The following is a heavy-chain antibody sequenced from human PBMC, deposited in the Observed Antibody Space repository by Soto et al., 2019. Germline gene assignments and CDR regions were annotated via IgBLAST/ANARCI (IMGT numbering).Heavy chain of an antibody. CDR2: IIPIFGTA. D-gene: IGHD6-25*01. CDR3: AREPTETYRGSMGLGY. J-gene: IGHJ4*02. Sequence: GASVKVSCKASGCTFSSYAISWVRQAPGQGLEWMGGIIPIFGTANYAQKFQGRVTITADESTSTAYMELSSLRSEDTAVYYCAREPTETYRGSMGLGYWGQGTLVTVSS. V-gene: IGHV1-69*13. CDR1: GCTFSSYA.